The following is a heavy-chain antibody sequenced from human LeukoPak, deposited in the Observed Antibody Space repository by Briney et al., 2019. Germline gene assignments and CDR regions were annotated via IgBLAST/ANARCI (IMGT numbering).Heavy chain of an antibody. CDR2: INHRGDT. CDR3: ARGPTISETGYFDY. V-gene: IGHV4-34*01. Sequence: PSETLSLTCAVYGGSFSTYYWSWISQSPGKGLEWIAEINHRGDTNYNPSVKSRVTISVDTSKNQFSLRLISLTAADTAVYYCARGPTISETGYFDYWGQGTLVTVSS. D-gene: IGHD1-1*01. CDR1: GGSFSTYY. J-gene: IGHJ4*03.